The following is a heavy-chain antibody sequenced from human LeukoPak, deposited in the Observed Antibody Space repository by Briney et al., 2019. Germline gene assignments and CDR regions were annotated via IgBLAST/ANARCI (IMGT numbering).Heavy chain of an antibody. J-gene: IGHJ5*02. Sequence: GESLKISCKGSGYSFTSYWIGWVRQMPGKGLEWMGIIYPGDSDTRYSPSLQGQVTISADKSISPAYLQGSSLKASDTAMYYCARRQRITMVRGVINWFDPWGQGTLVTVSS. CDR2: IYPGDSDT. CDR1: GYSFTSYW. D-gene: IGHD3-10*01. CDR3: ARRQRITMVRGVINWFDP. V-gene: IGHV5-51*01.